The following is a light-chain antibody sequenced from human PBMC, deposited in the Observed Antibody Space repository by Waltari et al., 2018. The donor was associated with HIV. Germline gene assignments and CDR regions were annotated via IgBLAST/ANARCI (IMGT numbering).Light chain of an antibody. J-gene: IGLJ2*01. Sequence: QSVLTQPPSASGTPGQRVTSSSSGRSSNIGSYYVYSYQQRPGTAPTLIIYRNNQRPSVVSDRFAGSKSGCSGSLAISWLRCEDEADYFCAAWSGSLSGVVFGGGTKLTVL. CDR2: RNN. V-gene: IGLV1-47*01. CDR3: AAWSGSLSGVV. CDR1: SSNIGSYY.